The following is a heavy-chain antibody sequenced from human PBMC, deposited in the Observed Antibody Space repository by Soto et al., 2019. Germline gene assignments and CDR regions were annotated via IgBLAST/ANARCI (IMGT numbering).Heavy chain of an antibody. J-gene: IGHJ5*02. CDR3: AKGQGIAAAGTPYNWFDP. CDR2: ISGSGGIT. D-gene: IGHD6-13*01. Sequence: EVQLLESGGGLVQPGGSLRLSCAASGFTFSSYAMSWVRQAPGKGLEWVSAISGSGGITYYADSVKGRFTISRDNPKNPLYLQMNSLRAEDTAVYYCAKGQGIAAAGTPYNWFDPWGQGTLVTVSS. CDR1: GFTFSSYA. V-gene: IGHV3-23*01.